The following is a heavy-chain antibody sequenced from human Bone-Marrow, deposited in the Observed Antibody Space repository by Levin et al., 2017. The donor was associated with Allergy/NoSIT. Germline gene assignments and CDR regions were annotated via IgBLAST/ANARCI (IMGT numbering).Heavy chain of an antibody. V-gene: IGHV3-23*01. CDR3: AKPQGDIAPVY. J-gene: IGHJ4*02. CDR2: ISGSGGST. Sequence: GESLKISCAASGFTFSSYAMSWVRQAPGKGLEWVSAISGSGGSTYYADSVKGRFTISRDNSKNTLYLQMNSLRAEDTAVYYCAKPQGDIAPVYWGQGTLVTVSS. CDR1: GFTFSSYA. D-gene: IGHD5-12*01.